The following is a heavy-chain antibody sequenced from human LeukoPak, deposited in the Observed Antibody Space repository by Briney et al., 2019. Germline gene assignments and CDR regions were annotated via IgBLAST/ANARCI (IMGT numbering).Heavy chain of an antibody. J-gene: IGHJ5*02. CDR2: IIPIFGTA. D-gene: IGHD6-6*01. Sequence: SVKVSCKASGGTFSSYAISWVRQAPGQGLEWMGGIIPIFGTANYAQKFQGRVTITTDESTSTAYMELSSLRSEDTAVYYCARDLTPYSSSGDPWGQGTLVTVSS. CDR1: GGTFSSYA. V-gene: IGHV1-69*05. CDR3: ARDLTPYSSSGDP.